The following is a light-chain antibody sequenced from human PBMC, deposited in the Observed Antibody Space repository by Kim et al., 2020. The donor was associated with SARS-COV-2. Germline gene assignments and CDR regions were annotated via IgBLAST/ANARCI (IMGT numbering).Light chain of an antibody. J-gene: IGKJ1*01. Sequence: FVEDRVTPSFRGSQGIRPYLSWFQQKPGKVPMRLIYGAVSLQRGVPSRFSGSESGTEFTLTLSSLQPDDFATYYCLQHHSFPWTFGQGTKVDIK. V-gene: IGKV1-17*03. CDR3: LQHHSFPWT. CDR1: QGIRPY. CDR2: GAV.